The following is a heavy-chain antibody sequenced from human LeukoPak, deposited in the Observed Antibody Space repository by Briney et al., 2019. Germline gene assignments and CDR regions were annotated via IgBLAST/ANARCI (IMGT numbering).Heavy chain of an antibody. CDR2: ISAYNGNT. J-gene: IGHJ4*02. V-gene: IGHV1-18*01. Sequence: AASVKVSCKASGGTFSSYAISWVRQAPGQGLEWMGWISAYNGNTNYAQKLQGRVTMTTDTSTSTAYMELRSLRSDDTAVYYCARVLRVGYYDSSGYLDYWGQGTLVAVSS. CDR3: ARVLRVGYYDSSGYLDY. CDR1: GGTFSSYA. D-gene: IGHD3-22*01.